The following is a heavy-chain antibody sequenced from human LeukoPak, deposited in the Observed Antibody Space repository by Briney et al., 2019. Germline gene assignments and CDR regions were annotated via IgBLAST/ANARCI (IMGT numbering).Heavy chain of an antibody. J-gene: IGHJ6*02. CDR2: ISSSGDST. Sequence: PGGSLRLSCAASGFTFSSYAMSWVHQVPGKGLDWVSAISSSGDSTYYADSVKGRFSISRDNSKNTLYLQMSSLRAEDTAVYYCAKRGPSGYSYGYYGMDVWGQGTTVTVSS. CDR3: AKRGPSGYSYGYYGMDV. D-gene: IGHD5-18*01. V-gene: IGHV3-23*01. CDR1: GFTFSSYA.